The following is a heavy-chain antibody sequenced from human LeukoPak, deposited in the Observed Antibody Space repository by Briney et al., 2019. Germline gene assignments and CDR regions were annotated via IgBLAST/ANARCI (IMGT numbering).Heavy chain of an antibody. CDR1: GGTFSSYA. J-gene: IGHJ6*03. Sequence: SVKVSCKASGGTFSSYAISWVRQAPGQGLEWMGAIIPIFRTASYAQKFQGRVTITTDESTSTAYMELSSLRSEDTVVYYCARGDSAVADGSRLNYYYDYMDVWGKGTTVTVSS. V-gene: IGHV1-69*05. CDR3: ARGDSAVADGSRLNYYYDYMDV. CDR2: IIPIFRTA. D-gene: IGHD6-19*01.